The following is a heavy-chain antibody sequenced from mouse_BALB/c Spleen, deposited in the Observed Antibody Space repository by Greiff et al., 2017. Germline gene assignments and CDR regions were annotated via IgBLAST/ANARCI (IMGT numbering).Heavy chain of an antibody. CDR3: ARWDVYYAMDY. V-gene: IGHV5-17*02. CDR2: ISSGSSTI. CDR1: GFTFSSFG. D-gene: IGHD4-1*01. Sequence: EVKLMESGGGLVQPGGSRKLSCAASGFTFSSFGMHWVRQAPEKGLEWVAYISSGSSTIYYADTVKGRFTISRDNPKNTLFLQMTSLRSEDTAMYYCARWDVYYAMDYWGQGTSVTVSS. J-gene: IGHJ4*01.